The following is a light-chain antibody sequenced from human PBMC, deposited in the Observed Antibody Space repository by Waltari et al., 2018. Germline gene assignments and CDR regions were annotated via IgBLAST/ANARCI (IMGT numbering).Light chain of an antibody. CDR3: QQSHSAPLA. CDR1: RAITNY. CDR2: AAS. Sequence: DIQMNQSPSSLSASVGDRVTITCRASRAITNYVNWYQQRPGLDPKLLIYAASTFQGGGPPRCSGSGGGTDLTPTISSLQIEDFATYYCQQSHSAPLAFGGGTRLEI. V-gene: IGKV1-39*01. J-gene: IGKJ4*01.